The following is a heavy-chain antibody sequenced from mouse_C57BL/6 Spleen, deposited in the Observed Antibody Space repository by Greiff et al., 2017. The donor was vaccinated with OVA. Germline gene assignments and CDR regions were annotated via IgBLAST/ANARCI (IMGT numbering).Heavy chain of an antibody. D-gene: IGHD1-3*01. V-gene: IGHV1-26*01. CDR3: ARRSKEGAMDY. CDR1: GYTFTDYY. CDR2: INPNNGGT. Sequence: VQLQQSGPELVKPGASVKISCKASGYTFTDYYMNWVKQSHGKSLEWIGDINPNNGGTSYNQKFKGKATLTVDKSSSTAYMELRSLTSEDSAVYYCARRSKEGAMDYWGQGTSVTVSS. J-gene: IGHJ4*01.